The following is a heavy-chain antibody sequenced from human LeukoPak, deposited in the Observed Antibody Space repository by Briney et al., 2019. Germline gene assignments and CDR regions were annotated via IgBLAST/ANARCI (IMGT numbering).Heavy chain of an antibody. CDR3: ARTSVAVDDAFDI. CDR1: GYTFTSYD. Sequence: ASVKVSCKASGYTFTSYDINWVRQATGQGLEWRGWMNPNSGNTGYAQKFQGRVTMTRNTSISTVYMELSSLRSEDTAVYYCARTSVAVDDAFDIWGQGTMVTVSS. D-gene: IGHD6-19*01. CDR2: MNPNSGNT. J-gene: IGHJ3*02. V-gene: IGHV1-8*01.